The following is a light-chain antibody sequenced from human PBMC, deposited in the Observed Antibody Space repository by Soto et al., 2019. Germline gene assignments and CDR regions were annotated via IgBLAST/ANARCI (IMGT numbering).Light chain of an antibody. V-gene: IGKV1-5*01. Sequence: DIQMTQSPSTLSASVGDSVTITCRASQNVNNWVAWYQQKPGKAPRFLIYDASSLESEVPSRFSGSGSGTDFTLTISSLQPDDFATYYCQRYNSYSRTFGQGTKVEIK. CDR3: QRYNSYSRT. CDR1: QNVNNW. CDR2: DAS. J-gene: IGKJ1*01.